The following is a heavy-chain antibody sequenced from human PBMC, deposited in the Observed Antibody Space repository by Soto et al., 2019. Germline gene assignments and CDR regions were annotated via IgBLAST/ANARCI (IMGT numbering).Heavy chain of an antibody. D-gene: IGHD6-19*01. Sequence: GGSLRLSCAASGFTFSSYGMHWVRQAPGKGLEWVAVIWYDGSNKYYADSVKGRFTISRDNSKNTLYLQMNSLRAEDTAVYYCAIPAHSSGWNYPLDYYGMDVWGQGTTVTVSS. J-gene: IGHJ6*02. CDR1: GFTFSSYG. CDR3: AIPAHSSGWNYPLDYYGMDV. V-gene: IGHV3-33*01. CDR2: IWYDGSNK.